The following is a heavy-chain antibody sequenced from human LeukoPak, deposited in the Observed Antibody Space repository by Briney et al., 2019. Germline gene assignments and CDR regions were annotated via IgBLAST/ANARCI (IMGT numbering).Heavy chain of an antibody. CDR3: AREKGADYYGSGSYSNWFDP. D-gene: IGHD3-10*01. V-gene: IGHV4-30-4*01. CDR1: GGSISSGDYY. Sequence: SETLSLTCTVSGGSISSGDYYWSWIRQPPGKGLEWIGYIYYSGSTYYNPSLKSRVTISVDTSKNRFSLKLSSVTAADTAVYYCAREKGADYYGSGSYSNWFDPWGQGTLVTVSS. J-gene: IGHJ5*02. CDR2: IYYSGST.